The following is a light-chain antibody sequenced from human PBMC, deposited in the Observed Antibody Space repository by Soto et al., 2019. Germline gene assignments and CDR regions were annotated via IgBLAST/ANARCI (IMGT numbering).Light chain of an antibody. CDR3: QQSYTTSIT. CDR2: GAS. Sequence: DIQMTQSPSSLSASVGDRVIITCRASQRISTYLNWYQQKTGKAPKXMIYGASTLQGGVPSRFIGSRSGTDCTLTISSLQPEDVATYYCQQSYTTSITFGQGTRLEIK. J-gene: IGKJ5*01. V-gene: IGKV1-39*01. CDR1: QRISTY.